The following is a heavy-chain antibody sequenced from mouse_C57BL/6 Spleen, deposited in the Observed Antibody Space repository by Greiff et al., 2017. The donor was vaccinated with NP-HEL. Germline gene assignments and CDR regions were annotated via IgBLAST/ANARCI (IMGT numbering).Heavy chain of an antibody. CDR2: INPSNGGT. J-gene: IGHJ4*01. V-gene: IGHV1-53*01. Sequence: QVQLQQPGTELVKPGASVKLSCKASGYTFTSYWMHWVKQRPGQGLEWIGNINPSNGGTNYNEKFKSKATLTVDKSSSTAYMQLSSLTSEDSAVYYCARSPGINRLYYDAMDYWGQGTSVTVSS. CDR3: ARSPGINRLYYDAMDY. CDR1: GYTFTSYW. D-gene: IGHD4-1*01.